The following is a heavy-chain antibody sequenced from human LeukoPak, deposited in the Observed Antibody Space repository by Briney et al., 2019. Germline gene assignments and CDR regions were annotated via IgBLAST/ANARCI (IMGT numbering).Heavy chain of an antibody. J-gene: IGHJ4*02. V-gene: IGHV4-31*03. Sequence: SETLSLTCTVSGGSISSGGYYWGWIRQHPGKGLEWIGYIYYSGSTYYNPSLKSRVTISVDTSKNQFSLKLSSVTAADTAVYYCARALRGDYFQFDYWGQGTLVTVSS. CDR3: ARALRGDYFQFDY. CDR2: IYYSGST. CDR1: GGSISSGGYY. D-gene: IGHD4-17*01.